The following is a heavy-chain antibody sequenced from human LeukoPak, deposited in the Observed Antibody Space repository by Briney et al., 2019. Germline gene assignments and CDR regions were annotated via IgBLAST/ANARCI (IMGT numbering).Heavy chain of an antibody. CDR1: GYSFTSYW. J-gene: IGHJ6*04. CDR3: ARLLYSYGSGSYYGYYGMDV. CDR2: IDPSDSYT. Sequence: GESLKISCKGSGYSFTSYWISWVRQMPGKGLEWMGRIDPSDSYTNYSPSFQGLVTISADKSISTAYLQWSSLKASDTAMYYCARLLYSYGSGSYYGYYGMDVWGKGTTVTVSS. V-gene: IGHV5-10-1*01. D-gene: IGHD3-10*01.